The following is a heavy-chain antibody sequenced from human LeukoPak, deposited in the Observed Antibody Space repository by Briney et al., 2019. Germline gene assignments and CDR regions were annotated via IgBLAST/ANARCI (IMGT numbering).Heavy chain of an antibody. J-gene: IGHJ6*03. CDR1: GGSISSYY. CDR2: IYYSGST. Sequence: PSETLSLTCTVSGGSISSYYWSWIRQPPGKGLEWIGYIYYSGSTNYNPSLKSRVTISVDTSKNQFSLKLSSVTAADTAVYYCARARIDICSGGSCNLVHDYYYYMDVWGKGTTVTVSS. V-gene: IGHV4-59*12. D-gene: IGHD2-15*01. CDR3: ARARIDICSGGSCNLVHDYYYYMDV.